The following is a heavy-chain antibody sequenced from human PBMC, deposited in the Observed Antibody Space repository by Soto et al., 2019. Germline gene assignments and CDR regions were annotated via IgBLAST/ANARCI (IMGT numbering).Heavy chain of an antibody. CDR3: AREGIKGNSYGL. Sequence: PGGSLRLSCAASGFSFSTHWMHWVRQAPGKGLVWVSRINSDGTTTSYADSVKGRFTISRDNAKKPLYLQMNSLKAEDTAVYYCAREGIKGNSYGLWGQGTLVTVSS. CDR1: GFSFSTHW. CDR2: INSDGTTT. D-gene: IGHD5-18*01. J-gene: IGHJ4*02. V-gene: IGHV3-74*01.